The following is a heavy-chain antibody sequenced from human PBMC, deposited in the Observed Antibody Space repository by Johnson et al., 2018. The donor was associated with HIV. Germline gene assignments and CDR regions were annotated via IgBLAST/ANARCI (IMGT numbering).Heavy chain of an antibody. J-gene: IGHJ3*01. D-gene: IGHD6-19*01. CDR3: AKDDNLGVWYSDAFDV. V-gene: IGHV3-20*04. Sequence: MLLVESGGDVVRPGGSLRLSCAASGFTFDEYDMSWVRQTPGKGLEWVSGISWNGATPRSADSVKGRFTMSRDNSKSTLNLQMNSLRAEDTAIYYCAKDDNLGVWYSDAFDVWGQGTVVTVSS. CDR1: GFTFDEYD. CDR2: ISWNGATP.